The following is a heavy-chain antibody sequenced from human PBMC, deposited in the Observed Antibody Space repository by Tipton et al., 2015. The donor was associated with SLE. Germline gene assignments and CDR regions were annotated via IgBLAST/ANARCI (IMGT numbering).Heavy chain of an antibody. D-gene: IGHD6-13*01. CDR2: MYYSGNT. CDR1: GDSITSSRYS. J-gene: IGHJ4*02. Sequence: TLSLTCTVSGDSITSSRYSGGWFRQPQGKGLARIGSMYYSGNTYYNPSLKSRVTISVDTSKNQLSLKLTSVTAADTAVYYCGWFRSSWSYFYYWGQGTLVTAAS. CDR3: GWFRSSWSYFYY. V-gene: IGHV4-39*07.